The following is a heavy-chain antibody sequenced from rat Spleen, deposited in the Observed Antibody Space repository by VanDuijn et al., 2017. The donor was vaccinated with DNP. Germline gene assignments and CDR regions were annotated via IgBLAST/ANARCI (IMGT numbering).Heavy chain of an antibody. D-gene: IGHD5-1*01. CDR2: ISTSGSRT. Sequence: EVQLVESGGGLVQPGRSLKLSCAASGFTFSNYYMAWVRQAPKKGLEWVATISTSGSRTYYSDSVKGRFTISRDNAENTVYLQMNSLRSEDTATYYCAKDRLGGYAMDAWGQGTS. V-gene: IGHV5-27*01. CDR1: GFTFSNYY. J-gene: IGHJ4*01. CDR3: AKDRLGGYAMDA.